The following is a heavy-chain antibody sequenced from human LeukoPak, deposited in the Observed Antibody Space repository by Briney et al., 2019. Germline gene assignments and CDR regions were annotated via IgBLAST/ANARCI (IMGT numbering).Heavy chain of an antibody. CDR2: IYSSGST. CDR3: ARQQYSSGWTYYFDY. CDR1: GGSISGFY. Sequence: SETLSLTCTVSGGSISGFYWSWIRQPPEKGLEWIGNIYSSGSTSYNPSLESRVTISVDTSKNQFSLKLSSVTAADTAVYYCARQQYSSGWTYYFDYWGQGTLVTVSS. J-gene: IGHJ4*02. D-gene: IGHD6-19*01. V-gene: IGHV4-59*04.